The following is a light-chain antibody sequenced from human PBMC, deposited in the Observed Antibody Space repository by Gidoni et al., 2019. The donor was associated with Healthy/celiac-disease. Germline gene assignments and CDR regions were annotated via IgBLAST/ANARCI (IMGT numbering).Light chain of an antibody. Sequence: QSVLPQPPSASGTPGQRVTISCSGSSSNIGSNYVYWYQQLPGTAPKLLIYRYNQRPSGVPDRFSGSKSGTSASLAISGLRSEDEADYYCAAWDDSLSGYVFGTGTKVTVL. V-gene: IGLV1-47*01. CDR3: AAWDDSLSGYV. CDR1: SSNIGSNY. CDR2: RYN. J-gene: IGLJ1*01.